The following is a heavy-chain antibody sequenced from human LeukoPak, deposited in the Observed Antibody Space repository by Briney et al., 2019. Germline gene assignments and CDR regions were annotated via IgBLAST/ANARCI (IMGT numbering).Heavy chain of an antibody. CDR3: AKGYNYGTDY. D-gene: IGHD5-18*01. Sequence: PGGSLRLSCAASGFAFGDYWMHWVRQVPGKELVWVSRIKSDGSEINYANSVKGRFTISRDNAKNTVYLQMNSLRAEDTAVYYCAKGYNYGTDYWGQGTLVTVSS. J-gene: IGHJ4*02. CDR1: GFAFGDYW. V-gene: IGHV3-74*01. CDR2: IKSDGSEI.